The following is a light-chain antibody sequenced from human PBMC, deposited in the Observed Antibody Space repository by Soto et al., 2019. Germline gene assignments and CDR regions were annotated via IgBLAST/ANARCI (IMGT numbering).Light chain of an antibody. V-gene: IGKV1-5*01. CDR1: QRIATW. J-gene: IGKJ1*01. CDR2: GAS. Sequence: DIQMTQSPCSLSASVVDRLTITCRASQRIATWLAWYQHQPGSAPKLLIYGASTLQSGVPSRFSGSGSGAEFTLTIDNLQPEDFATYYCQQYHLYWTFGPGTKVDIK. CDR3: QQYHLYWT.